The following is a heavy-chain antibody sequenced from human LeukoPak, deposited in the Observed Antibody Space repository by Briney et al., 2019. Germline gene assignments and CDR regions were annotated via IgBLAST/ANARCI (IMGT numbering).Heavy chain of an antibody. CDR1: GFTFSTYW. CDR3: AKHLDYSRTHTDY. D-gene: IGHD6-13*01. CDR2: IKQDGSEK. V-gene: IGHV3-7*05. Sequence: GGSLRLSCAASGFTFSTYWMSWVRQDPGKGLEWVANIKQDGSEKYYVDSVKGRFTISRDNAKNSLHLQMNSLRAEDTAVYYCAKHLDYSRTHTDYWGQGTPVTVSS. J-gene: IGHJ4*02.